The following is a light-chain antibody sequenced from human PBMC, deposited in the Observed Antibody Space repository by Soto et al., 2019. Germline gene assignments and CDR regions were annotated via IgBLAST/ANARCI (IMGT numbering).Light chain of an antibody. CDR3: SSYTSSSTLEGV. V-gene: IGLV2-14*01. J-gene: IGLJ1*01. CDR1: SDNIGRYKY. Sequence: QSALTQPASVSGSPGQSITISCTGSSDNIGRYKYVSWYQQHPGKAPKFIIYEVSNRPSGVSNRFSGSKSGNTASLTISGLQAEDEADYYCSSYTSSSTLEGVFGTGTKLTVL. CDR2: EVS.